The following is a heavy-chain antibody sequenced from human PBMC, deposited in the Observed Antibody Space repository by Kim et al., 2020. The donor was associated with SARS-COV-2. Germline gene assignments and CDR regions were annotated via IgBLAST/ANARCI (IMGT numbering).Heavy chain of an antibody. V-gene: IGHV3-23*01. D-gene: IGHD4-4*01. CDR2: ISAGGRST. Sequence: GGSLRLSCAASGFTFSNYDMSWVRQAPGKGLEWVSSISAGGRSTYSADSVKGRFTISRDNSKNTLYLQMNSLRAEDTAVYYCANRQYSFDYWGQGTLVTVSS. CDR3: ANRQYSFDY. CDR1: GFTFSNYD. J-gene: IGHJ4*02.